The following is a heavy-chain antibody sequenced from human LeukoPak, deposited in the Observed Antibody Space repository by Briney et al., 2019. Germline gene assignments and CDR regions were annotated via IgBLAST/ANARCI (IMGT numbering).Heavy chain of an antibody. CDR3: ARGSSKPYNWFDP. CDR1: GLTASHSVNNA. Sequence: PGGSLRLSCAASGLTASHSVNNAMSWVRHAPGKGLEWVSSISSSSSYIYYADSVKGRFTISRDNAKNSLYLQMNSLRAEDTAVYYCARGSSKPYNWFDPWGQGTLVTVSS. J-gene: IGHJ5*02. CDR2: ISSSSSYI. D-gene: IGHD6-13*01. V-gene: IGHV3-21*01.